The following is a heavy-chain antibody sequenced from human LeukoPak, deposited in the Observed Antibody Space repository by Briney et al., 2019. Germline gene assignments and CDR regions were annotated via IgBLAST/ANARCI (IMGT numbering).Heavy chain of an antibody. CDR2: IYSGGIT. Sequence: GSLRLSCAVSGFTVSSNYMSWGRQAPGKGLEWVSVIYSGGITYYADSVKGRFTISRDNSKNTLYLQMNSLRAEDTAVYYCARVRSGNYFDYWGQGTLVTVSS. D-gene: IGHD1-26*01. CDR1: GFTVSSNY. V-gene: IGHV3-66*02. CDR3: ARVRSGNYFDY. J-gene: IGHJ4*02.